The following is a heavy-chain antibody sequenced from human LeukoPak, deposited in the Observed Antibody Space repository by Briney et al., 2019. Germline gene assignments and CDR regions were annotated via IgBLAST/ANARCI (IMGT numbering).Heavy chain of an antibody. D-gene: IGHD5-24*01. Sequence: GGSLRLSCAASGFTFRSYWMNWVRQAPGKGLEWVANINHDGSEKNYVGSVKGRFTIFRDNADNSLFLQMNSLGVEGTAVYYCMTDRHSGWQKRFDYGGQGTMVTVAS. CDR1: GFTFRSYW. CDR3: MTDRHSGWQKRFDY. CDR2: INHDGSEK. J-gene: IGHJ4*02. V-gene: IGHV3-7*01.